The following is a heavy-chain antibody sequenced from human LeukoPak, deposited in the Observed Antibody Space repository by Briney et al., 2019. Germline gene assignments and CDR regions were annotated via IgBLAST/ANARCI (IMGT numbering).Heavy chain of an antibody. CDR2: ISSGSGHI. Sequence: GGSLRLSCAASGFTFSAYSMNWVRQAPGKGLEWVLFISSGSGHIYYADSLQGRFTISRDNAKNSLYLQMNSLRAEDTAIYYCARVFSGSDYWGQGTPVTVSS. V-gene: IGHV3-21*01. D-gene: IGHD2-15*01. CDR3: ARVFSGSDY. CDR1: GFTFSAYS. J-gene: IGHJ4*02.